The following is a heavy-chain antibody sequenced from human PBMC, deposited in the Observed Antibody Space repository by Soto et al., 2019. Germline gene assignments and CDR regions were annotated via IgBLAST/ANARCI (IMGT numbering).Heavy chain of an antibody. J-gene: IGHJ4*02. Sequence: SETLSLTCTVSGGSISSGGYYWSWIRQHPGKGLEWIGYIYYSGSTYYNPSLKSRVTISVDTSKNQFSLKLSSVTAADTAVYYCARGTYCSGGSCYSTYYFDYWGQGTLVTVSS. V-gene: IGHV4-31*03. D-gene: IGHD2-15*01. CDR3: ARGTYCSGGSCYSTYYFDY. CDR2: IYYSGST. CDR1: GGSISSGGYY.